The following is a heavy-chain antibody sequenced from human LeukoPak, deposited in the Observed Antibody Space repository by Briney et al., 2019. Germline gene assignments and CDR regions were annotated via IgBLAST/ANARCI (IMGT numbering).Heavy chain of an antibody. Sequence: GGSLRLSCAAPGFMFHDYAIHWVRQAPGKGLEWVSLISGDGGTTFYADSVKGRFTISRDNSKNSLYLQMNSLRSDDTALYYCARESESSGWYDYWGQGTLVTVSS. CDR3: ARESESSGWYDY. CDR2: ISGDGGTT. V-gene: IGHV3-43*02. J-gene: IGHJ4*02. CDR1: GFMFHDYA. D-gene: IGHD6-19*01.